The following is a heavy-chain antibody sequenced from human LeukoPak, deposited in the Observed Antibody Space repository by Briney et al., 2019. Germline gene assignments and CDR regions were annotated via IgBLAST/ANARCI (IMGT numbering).Heavy chain of an antibody. D-gene: IGHD1-26*01. V-gene: IGHV1-3*01. CDR1: GYTFTSYA. J-gene: IGHJ4*02. Sequence: ASVKVSCKASGYTFTSYAMHWVRQAPGQRLEWMGWINAGNGNTKYSQKFQGRVIITRDTSASTAYMELSRLRSEDTAVYYCARGGPYSCVDYWGQGTLVTVSS. CDR3: ARGGPYSCVDY. CDR2: INAGNGNT.